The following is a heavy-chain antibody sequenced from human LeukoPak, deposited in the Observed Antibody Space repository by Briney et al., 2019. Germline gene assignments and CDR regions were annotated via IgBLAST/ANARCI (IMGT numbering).Heavy chain of an antibody. D-gene: IGHD3-3*02. V-gene: IGHV4-39*01. CDR3: ARTIAISGPPSFDY. J-gene: IGHJ4*02. CDR1: GGSISNSGYY. CDR2: IYFSGGT. Sequence: SETLSLTCTVSGGSISNSGYYWGWIRQPPGMGLEWIGSIYFSGGTYYNPSLKSRVTITVDTSKNQFSLKLSSVTAADTAVYYCARTIAISGPPSFDYWGQGTLVTVSS.